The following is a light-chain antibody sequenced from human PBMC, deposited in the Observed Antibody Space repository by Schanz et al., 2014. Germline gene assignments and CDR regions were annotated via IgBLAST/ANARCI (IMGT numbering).Light chain of an antibody. CDR3: SSYTSSGTYV. CDR2: DVS. Sequence: QSVLTQPASVSGSPGQSITISCTGTSSDVGGYNYVSWYQQYPGKAPKLMIYDVSNRPSGVSNRFSGFKSGNTASLTISGLQAEDEADYFCSSYTSSGTYVFGPGTKLTVL. J-gene: IGLJ1*01. CDR1: SSDVGGYNY. V-gene: IGLV2-14*01.